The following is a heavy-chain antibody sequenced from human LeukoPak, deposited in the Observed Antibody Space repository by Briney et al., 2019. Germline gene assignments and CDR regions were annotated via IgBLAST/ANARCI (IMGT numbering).Heavy chain of an antibody. CDR1: GYSFTSYW. J-gene: IGHJ3*02. Sequence: HGESLKISCKGSGYSFTSYWIGWVRQMPGKGLEWMGIIYPGDSDTRCSPSFQGQVTISADKSISTAYLQWSSLKASDTAMYYCARPSYSLYYYDSSGLWGAFDIWGQGTMVTVSS. CDR3: ARPSYSLYYYDSSGLWGAFDI. D-gene: IGHD3-22*01. V-gene: IGHV5-51*01. CDR2: IYPGDSDT.